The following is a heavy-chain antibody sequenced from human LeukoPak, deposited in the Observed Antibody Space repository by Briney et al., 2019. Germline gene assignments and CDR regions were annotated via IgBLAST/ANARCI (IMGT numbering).Heavy chain of an antibody. D-gene: IGHD2-2*01. V-gene: IGHV1-2*02. CDR1: GYTFTGYY. J-gene: IGHJ5*02. CDR3: ARDTLPAAIVWFDP. Sequence: GASVKVSCKASGYTFTGYYMHWVRQAPGQGLEWMGWINPNRGGTNYAQKFQGRVTMTRDTSISTAYMELSRLRSDDTAVYYCARDTLPAAIVWFDPWGQGTLVTVSS. CDR2: INPNRGGT.